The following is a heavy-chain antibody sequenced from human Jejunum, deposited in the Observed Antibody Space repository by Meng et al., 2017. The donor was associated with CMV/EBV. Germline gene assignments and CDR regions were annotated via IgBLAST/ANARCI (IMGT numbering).Heavy chain of an antibody. V-gene: IGHV1-18*04. J-gene: IGHJ4*02. CDR3: ARVWNYDILTGYYTHYFDY. D-gene: IGHD3-9*01. CDR1: GYTYTHHG. CDR2: ISAYNGDT. Sequence: QVQGVESVGEVRKPGASVKVSCKASGYTYTHHGIGWVRHVPGQGLEWMGWISAYNGDTIYGQKFQGRVTMTTDTSTSTVYMEVRSLRSDDTAVYYCARVWNYDILTGYYTHYFDYWGQGTLVTVSS.